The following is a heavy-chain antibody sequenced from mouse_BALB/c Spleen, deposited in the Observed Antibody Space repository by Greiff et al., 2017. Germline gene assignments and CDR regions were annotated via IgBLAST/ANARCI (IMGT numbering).Heavy chain of an antibody. CDR2: INPGSGGT. CDR1: GYAFTNYL. V-gene: IGHV1-54*01. CDR3: AREGGSSWAMDD. J-gene: IGHJ4*01. D-gene: IGHD1-1*01. Sequence: QVQLQQSGAELVRPGTSVKVSCKASGYAFTNYLIAWVKQRPGQGLEWIGVINPGSGGTNYNEKFKGKATLTADKSSSTAYMQLSSLTSDDSAVYFCAREGGSSWAMDDWGKGTSGTGSA.